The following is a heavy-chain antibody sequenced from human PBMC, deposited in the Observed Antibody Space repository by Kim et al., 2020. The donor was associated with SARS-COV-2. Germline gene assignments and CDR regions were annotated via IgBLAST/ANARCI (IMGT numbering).Heavy chain of an antibody. CDR3: ARERIAAASRRGYYYYGMDV. D-gene: IGHD6-13*01. CDR2: ISSSSSYI. V-gene: IGHV3-21*01. Sequence: GGSLRLSCAASGFTFSSYSMNWVRQAPGKGLEWVSSISSSSSYIYYADSVKGRFTISRDNAKNSLYLQMNSLRAEDTAVYYCARERIAAASRRGYYYYGMDVWGQGTTVTVSS. CDR1: GFTFSSYS. J-gene: IGHJ6*02.